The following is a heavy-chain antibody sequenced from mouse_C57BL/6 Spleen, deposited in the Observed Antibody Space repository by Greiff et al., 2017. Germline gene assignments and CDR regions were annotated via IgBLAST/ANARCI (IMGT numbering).Heavy chain of an antibody. V-gene: IGHV1-50*01. D-gene: IGHD1-1*01. CDR2: IDPSDSYT. CDR1: GYTFTSYW. CDR3: ARGGGSSPWYFDV. J-gene: IGHJ1*03. Sequence: QVQLQQPGAELVKPGASVKLSCKASGYTFTSYWMQWVKQRPGQGLEWIGEIDPSDSYTNYNQKFKGKATLTVDTSSSTAYMQRSSLTSEDSAVYYCARGGGSSPWYFDVWGTGTTVTVSS.